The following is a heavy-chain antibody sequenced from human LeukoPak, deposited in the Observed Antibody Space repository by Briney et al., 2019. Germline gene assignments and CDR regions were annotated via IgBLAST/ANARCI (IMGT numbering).Heavy chain of an antibody. CDR3: AISGGYWAWAH. V-gene: IGHV3-74*01. CDR2: INSDGSST. CDR1: GFTFSTSS. J-gene: IGHJ4*02. Sequence: GGSLRLSCAASGFTFSTSSMYWVRQAPGKGLVWVSRINSDGSSTSYADSVKGRFTISRDNSKNTLYLQMNSLRAEDTAVYYCAISGGYWAWAHWGQGTLVTVSS. D-gene: IGHD1-26*01.